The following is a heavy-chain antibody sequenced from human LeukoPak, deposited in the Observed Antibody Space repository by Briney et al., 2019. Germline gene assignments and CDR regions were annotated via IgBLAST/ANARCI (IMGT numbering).Heavy chain of an antibody. CDR1: GFTFSNYW. CDR3: ARGSTSTAFDP. D-gene: IGHD5/OR15-5a*01. Sequence: GGSLRLSCVASGFTFSNYWMSWVRQAPGKGLEWVANIKQDGSEKYYVDSVKGRLHISRAKGKKSPYLQMNSLRAEDTAVYYCARGSTSTAFDPWGQGILVTVSS. J-gene: IGHJ5*02. V-gene: IGHV3-7*01. CDR2: IKQDGSEK.